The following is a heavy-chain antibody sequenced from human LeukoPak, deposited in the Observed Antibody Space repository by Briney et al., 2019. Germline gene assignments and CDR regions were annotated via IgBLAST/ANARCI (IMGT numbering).Heavy chain of an antibody. CDR3: ARDRGRISDYYASGRSLHYCVDV. J-gene: IGHJ6*03. D-gene: IGHD3-10*01. V-gene: IGHV1-2*02. CDR1: GYTFTDYY. CDR2: INPNSGGT. Sequence: ASVKVSCKASGYTFTDYYMYWVRQAPGQGLECMGWINPNSGGTSYAQRFQGRVTMTRDTSISTAYMNLSRLTSDDTAVYYCARDRGRISDYYASGRSLHYCVDVWGKGTTVTVSS.